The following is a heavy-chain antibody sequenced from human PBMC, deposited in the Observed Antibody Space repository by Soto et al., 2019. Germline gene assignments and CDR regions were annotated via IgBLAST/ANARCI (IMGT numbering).Heavy chain of an antibody. CDR3: ARVSNCSGGSCYPYYFDY. V-gene: IGHV3-30*03. Sequence: GGSLRLSCAASGFTFSSYGMHWVRQAPGKGLEWVAVISYDGSNKYYADSVKGRFTISRHNSKNTLYLQMNSLRAEDTAVYYCARVSNCSGGSCYPYYFDYWGQGTLVTVSS. CDR2: ISYDGSNK. CDR1: GFTFSSYG. J-gene: IGHJ4*02. D-gene: IGHD2-15*01.